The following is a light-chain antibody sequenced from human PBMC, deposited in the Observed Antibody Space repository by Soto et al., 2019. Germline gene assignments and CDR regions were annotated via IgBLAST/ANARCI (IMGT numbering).Light chain of an antibody. CDR2: STD. CDR3: AAWDDSLNAHV. CDR1: SSNIGSNS. Sequence: QSVLTQPPSASGTPGQRGTISCSGSSSNIGSNSVSWYQQLPGTAPKLVIYSTDQRPSGVPDRFSGSKSGTSASLAVSGLQSEDEADYYCAAWDDSLNAHVFGTGTKLTVL. J-gene: IGLJ1*01. V-gene: IGLV1-44*01.